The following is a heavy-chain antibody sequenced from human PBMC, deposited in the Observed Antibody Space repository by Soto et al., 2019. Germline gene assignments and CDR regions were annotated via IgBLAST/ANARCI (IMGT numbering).Heavy chain of an antibody. D-gene: IGHD2-15*01. CDR1: GGSISSSSYY. V-gene: IGHV4-39*01. Sequence: QLQLQESGPGLVKPSETLSLTCTVSGGSISSSSYYWGWIRQPPGKGLEWIGSIYYSGSTYYNPSLKSRATISVDTSKNQFSLKRSSVTAADTAVYFCARHTPAIAISDHWGQGTLVTVSS. CDR2: IYYSGST. J-gene: IGHJ4*02. CDR3: ARHTPAIAISDH.